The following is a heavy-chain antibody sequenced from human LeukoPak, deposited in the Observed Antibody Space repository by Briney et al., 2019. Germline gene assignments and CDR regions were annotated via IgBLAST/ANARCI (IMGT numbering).Heavy chain of an antibody. Sequence: SETLSLTCTVSGGSISSSSYYWGWIRQPPGKGLEWIGSIYYSGSTYYNPSLKSRVTISVDTSKNQFSLKLSSVTAADTAVYYCARADEAVNWFDPWGQGTLVTVSS. D-gene: IGHD6-19*01. J-gene: IGHJ5*02. CDR2: IYYSGST. CDR1: GGSISSSSYY. V-gene: IGHV4-39*07. CDR3: ARADEAVNWFDP.